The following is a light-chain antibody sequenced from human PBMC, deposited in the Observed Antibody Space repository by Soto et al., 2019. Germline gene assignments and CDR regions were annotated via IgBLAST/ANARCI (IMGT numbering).Light chain of an antibody. CDR3: QQYNNWPLFT. Sequence: EIVMTQSPATLSVSPGERATLSCRASQSISSNLAWYQQKPGQAPRLLIYGASTRATGIPARFSGSGSGTEFTLTISNLQSEDFAVYNCQQYNNWPLFTFGPGTKVDIK. CDR1: QSISSN. CDR2: GAS. J-gene: IGKJ3*01. V-gene: IGKV3-15*01.